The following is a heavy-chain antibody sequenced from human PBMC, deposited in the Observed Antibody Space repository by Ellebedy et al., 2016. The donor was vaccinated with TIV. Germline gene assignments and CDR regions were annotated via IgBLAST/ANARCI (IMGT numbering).Heavy chain of an antibody. V-gene: IGHV4-34*01. CDR1: GGSFSGYY. CDR2: INHSGST. Sequence: SETLSLTCAVYGGSFSGYYWGWIRQPPGKGLEWIGEINHSGSTNYNPSLKSRVTVSVDTSKNQFSLKRSSVTAADTAVYYCARGRTPNFDWPYFDYWGQGTLVTVSS. D-gene: IGHD3-9*01. CDR3: ARGRTPNFDWPYFDY. J-gene: IGHJ4*02.